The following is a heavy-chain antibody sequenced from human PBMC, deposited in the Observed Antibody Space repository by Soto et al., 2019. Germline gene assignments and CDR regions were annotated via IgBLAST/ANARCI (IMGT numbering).Heavy chain of an antibody. V-gene: IGHV4-39*02. D-gene: IGHD2-8*02. CDR1: GGSVSSNSYS. CDR3: ARDKITGLFDY. J-gene: IGHJ4*02. Sequence: PSETLSLTCTVSGGSVSSNSYSWGWIRQPPGKGLEWIGEINHSESTYYNPSLESRVTISVDTSKNQFSLKLTSVTAADTAVYYCARDKITGLFDYWGQGTLVTVSS. CDR2: INHSEST.